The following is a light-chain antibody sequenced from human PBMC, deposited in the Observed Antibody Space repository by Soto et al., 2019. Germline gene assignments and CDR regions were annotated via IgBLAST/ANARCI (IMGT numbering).Light chain of an antibody. CDR2: GAS. V-gene: IGKV3-15*01. CDR3: QQYNNWPLT. CDR1: QSVSNN. Sequence: EIVMTQSPATLSVSPGEGATLSCRASQSVSNNLAWYQQKPGQAPRLLIYGASTTANGIPARFSGSGSGTEFTLTISSLQSEDFAIYSCQQYNNWPLTFGGGTKVE. J-gene: IGKJ4*01.